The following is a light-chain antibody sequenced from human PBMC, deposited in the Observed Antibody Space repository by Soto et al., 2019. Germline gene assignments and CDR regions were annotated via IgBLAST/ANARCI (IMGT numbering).Light chain of an antibody. Sequence: EIELTQSPSTLSLSPGERATLSCRASQSVSGCLAWYQQKPGQAPRLLVYDASRMASGIPARFSGSGSGTDFTLTISRQEDEDFAEYYRQHYDGSRTFGQGTKVDIK. CDR2: DAS. J-gene: IGKJ1*01. V-gene: IGKV3-11*01. CDR1: QSVSGC. CDR3: QHYDGSRT.